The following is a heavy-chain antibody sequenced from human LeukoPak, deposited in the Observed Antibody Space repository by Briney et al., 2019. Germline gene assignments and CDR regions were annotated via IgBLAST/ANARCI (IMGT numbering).Heavy chain of an antibody. CDR3: AKSVAIYFYYGLDV. J-gene: IGHJ6*02. CDR2: VNRDGSET. CDR1: GFALSSHW. Sequence: GGSLRLSCAASGFALSSHWMTWVRQVPGRGPEWVANVNRDGSETYYLDSVKGRFTISKDNAKNSLYLQMNSLRAEDTAPYYCAKSVAIYFYYGLDVWGQGTTVAVSS. V-gene: IGHV3-7*03. D-gene: IGHD3-3*01.